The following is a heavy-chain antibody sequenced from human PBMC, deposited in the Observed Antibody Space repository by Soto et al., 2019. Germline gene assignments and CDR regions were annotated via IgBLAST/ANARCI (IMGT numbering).Heavy chain of an antibody. CDR3: ARDQTSGYSYGGIDY. D-gene: IGHD5-18*01. CDR1: GFTVSSNY. J-gene: IGHJ4*02. V-gene: IGHV3-66*01. CDR2: IYSGGST. Sequence: HPGGSLRLSCAASGFTVSSNYMSWVRQAPGKGLEWVSVIYSGGSTYYADSVKGRFTISRDNSKNTLYLQMNSLRAEDTAVYYCARDQTSGYSYGGIDYWGQGTLVTVSS.